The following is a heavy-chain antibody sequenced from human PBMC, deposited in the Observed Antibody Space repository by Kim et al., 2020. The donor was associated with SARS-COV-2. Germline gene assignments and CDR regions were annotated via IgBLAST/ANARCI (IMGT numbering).Heavy chain of an antibody. V-gene: IGHV4-39*07. D-gene: IGHD3-22*01. Sequence: SETLSLTCTVSGGSISSSSYYWGWIRQPPGKGLEWIGSIYYSGSTYYNPSLKSRVTISVDTSKNQFSLKLSSVTAADTAVYYCARDELVARGGYYVAEDAFDIWGQGTMVTVSS. CDR2: IYYSGST. CDR3: ARDELVARGGYYVAEDAFDI. J-gene: IGHJ3*02. CDR1: GGSISSSSYY.